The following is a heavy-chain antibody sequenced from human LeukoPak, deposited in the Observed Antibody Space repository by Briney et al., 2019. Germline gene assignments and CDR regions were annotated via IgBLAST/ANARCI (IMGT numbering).Heavy chain of an antibody. CDR2: IYCTGST. J-gene: IGHJ4*02. D-gene: IGHD6-19*01. CDR1: GGSINTYY. Sequence: SPSETLSLTCTVSGGSINTYYWSWIRQPPGKGLEWVGYIYCTGSTNYNPSLKSRVTISVDTSKNQISLKLTSVTAADTAVYYCARAHISVAGTLGYWGQGTLVTVSS. CDR3: ARAHISVAGTLGY. V-gene: IGHV4-59*01.